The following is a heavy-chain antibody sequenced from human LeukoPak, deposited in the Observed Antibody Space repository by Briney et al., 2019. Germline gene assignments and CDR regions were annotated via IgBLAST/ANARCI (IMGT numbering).Heavy chain of an antibody. J-gene: IGHJ6*04. CDR3: AELGITMIGGV. Sequence: GGSLRLSCAASGFTFDDYGMSWVRQAPGKGLEWVSGINWNGGSTGYADSVKGRFTISRDNAKNSLYLQMNSLRAEDTAVYCCAELGITMIGGVWGKGTTVTISS. V-gene: IGHV3-20*04. CDR2: INWNGGST. CDR1: GFTFDDYG. D-gene: IGHD3-10*02.